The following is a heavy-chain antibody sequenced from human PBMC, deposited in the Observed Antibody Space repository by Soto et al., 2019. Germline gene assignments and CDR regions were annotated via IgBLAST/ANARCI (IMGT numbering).Heavy chain of an antibody. D-gene: IGHD1-26*01. J-gene: IGHJ6*02. Sequence: QVQLQESGPGLVKPSQTLSLTCTVSGDSISSGGYYWSWIRQHPGKGLEWIGYMYYSGSTDYNPSLKSRVSISVDTSKNQCSLNLSSVAAADTAVYDCARGGGWTPPHGMDVWGQGTTVTISS. V-gene: IGHV4-31*03. CDR2: MYYSGST. CDR3: ARGGGWTPPHGMDV. CDR1: GDSISSGGYY.